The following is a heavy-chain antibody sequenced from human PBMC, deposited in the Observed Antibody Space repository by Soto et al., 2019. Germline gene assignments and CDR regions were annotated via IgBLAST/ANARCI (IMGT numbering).Heavy chain of an antibody. Sequence: EVQLVESGGGLVQPGGSLRLSCAASGFTFSDHYMDWVRQAPGKGLEWVGRTRNKANSYTTEYAASVKGRFTISRDDSQNSLYLQMNSLKTEDTAVYYCARGSNGRQPWGTFDPWGQGTLVTV. CDR3: ARGSNGRQPWGTFDP. J-gene: IGHJ5*02. V-gene: IGHV3-72*01. CDR1: GFTFSDHY. D-gene: IGHD3-16*01. CDR2: TRNKANSYTT.